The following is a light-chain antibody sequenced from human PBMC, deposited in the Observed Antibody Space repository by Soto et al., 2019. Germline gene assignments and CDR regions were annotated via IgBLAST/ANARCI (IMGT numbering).Light chain of an antibody. V-gene: IGLV2-23*03. CDR1: SSDVGSYNL. J-gene: IGLJ2*01. CDR2: EGS. Sequence: QSALTQPASVSGSPGQSITISCTGTSSDVGSYNLVSWYQQHPGKAPKLMIYEGSKRPSGVATRFSGSTSGNTASLTISGVHPEDEEDDYCCSYAGSSTFHVVFGGGTKLTVL. CDR3: CSYAGSSTFHVV.